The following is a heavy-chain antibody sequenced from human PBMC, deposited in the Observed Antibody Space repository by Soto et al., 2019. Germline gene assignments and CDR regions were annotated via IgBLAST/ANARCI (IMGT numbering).Heavy chain of an antibody. CDR1: GGSFSGYY. V-gene: IGHV4-34*01. CDR2: INHIGGT. CDR3: ARDRQYSQFWSGYQNEGPYNMDV. J-gene: IGHJ6*02. Sequence: PSESLSVTCAVHGGSFSGYYWTWIRQAPGKGLEWIGEINHIGGTNYNSSLKSRVIISVDTSKNQFSLILYSVTAADTAVYFCARDRQYSQFWSGYQNEGPYNMDVWGQGTTVTVSS. D-gene: IGHD3-3*02.